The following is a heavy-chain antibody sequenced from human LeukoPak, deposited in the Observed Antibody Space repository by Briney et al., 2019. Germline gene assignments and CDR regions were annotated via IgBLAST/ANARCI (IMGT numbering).Heavy chain of an antibody. CDR2: IHYNGNT. CDR3: TRGSTGRFDP. Sequence: PSETLSLTCSVSGASISSSYWSWIRQPPGKGLEWIAYIHYNGNTNYNPSLKSRVTLSLDTSKNQLSLKLSSVTAADTAVYYCTRGSTGRFDPWGQGTLVTVPS. V-gene: IGHV4-59*01. D-gene: IGHD2-2*01. CDR1: GASISSSY. J-gene: IGHJ5*02.